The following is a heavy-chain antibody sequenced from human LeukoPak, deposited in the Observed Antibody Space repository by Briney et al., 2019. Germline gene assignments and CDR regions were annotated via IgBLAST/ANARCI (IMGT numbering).Heavy chain of an antibody. CDR2: ISGSGDGT. Sequence: QCGGSLRLSCAASGISFSGYVMSWVRQAPGKGLEWVSAISGSGDGTYYADSVKGRFTISRDNSKNTLYLQMSSLRAEDTAVYYCAKDRRFHYDSSGNYYFDYWGQGTLVTVSS. V-gene: IGHV3-23*01. J-gene: IGHJ4*02. CDR1: GISFSGYV. CDR3: AKDRRFHYDSSGNYYFDY. D-gene: IGHD3-22*01.